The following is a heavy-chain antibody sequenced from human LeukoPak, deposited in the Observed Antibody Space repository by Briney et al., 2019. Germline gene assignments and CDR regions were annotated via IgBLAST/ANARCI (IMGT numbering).Heavy chain of an antibody. Sequence: GGSLRLSCAASGFTFSSYAMSWVRQAPGKGLEWVSAISGSGGSTYYADSVKGRFTISRDNSKNTLYLQMNSLRAEDTAVYYCAKDHLTRIAVADHFDYWGQGTLVTVSS. D-gene: IGHD6-19*01. CDR1: GFTFSSYA. CDR2: ISGSGGST. J-gene: IGHJ4*02. V-gene: IGHV3-23*01. CDR3: AKDHLTRIAVADHFDY.